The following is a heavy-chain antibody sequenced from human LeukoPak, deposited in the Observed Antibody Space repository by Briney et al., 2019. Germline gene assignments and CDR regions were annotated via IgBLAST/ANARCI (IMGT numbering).Heavy chain of an antibody. CDR3: ARVGSSGWFGTETYYFDY. Sequence: SETLSLTCTVSGGSISSSSYYWGWIRQPPGKGLEWIGYIYYSGSTNYNPSLKSRVTISVDTSKNQFSLKLSSVTAADTAVYYCARVGSSGWFGTETYYFDYWGQGTLVTVSS. V-gene: IGHV4-61*05. CDR2: IYYSGST. D-gene: IGHD6-19*01. CDR1: GGSISSSSYY. J-gene: IGHJ4*02.